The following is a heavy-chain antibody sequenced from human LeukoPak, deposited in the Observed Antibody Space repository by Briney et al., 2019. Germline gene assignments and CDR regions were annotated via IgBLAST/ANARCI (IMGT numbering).Heavy chain of an antibody. V-gene: IGHV1-24*01. CDR3: ATVVANLGDYVWGSYRH. D-gene: IGHD3-16*02. CDR2: FDPEDGET. Sequence: ASVRVSCTVSGYTLTELSMHWVRQAPGKGGEWRGGFDPEDGETIYAQKFQGRVTMTEDTSTDTAYMELSSLRSEDTAVYYCATVVANLGDYVWGSYRHWGQGTLVTVSS. J-gene: IGHJ4*02. CDR1: GYTLTELS.